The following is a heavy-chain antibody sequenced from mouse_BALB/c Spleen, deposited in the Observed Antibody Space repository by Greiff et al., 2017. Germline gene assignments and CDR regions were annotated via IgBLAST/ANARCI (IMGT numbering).Heavy chain of an antibody. Sequence: VKLQESGPGLVQPSQSLSITCTVSGFSLTSYGVHWVRQSPGKGLEWLGVIWSGGSTDYNAAFISRLSISKDNSKSQVFFKMNSLQANDTAIYYCARNPMITTTGFAYWGQGTLVTVSA. V-gene: IGHV2-2*02. CDR2: IWSGGST. CDR3: ARNPMITTTGFAY. D-gene: IGHD2-4*01. CDR1: GFSLTSYG. J-gene: IGHJ3*01.